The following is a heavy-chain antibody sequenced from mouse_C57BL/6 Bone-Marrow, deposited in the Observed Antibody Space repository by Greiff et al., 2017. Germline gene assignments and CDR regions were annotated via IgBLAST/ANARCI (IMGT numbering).Heavy chain of an antibody. CDR2: ISSGGDYI. D-gene: IGHD2-1*01. J-gene: IGHJ4*01. V-gene: IGHV5-9-1*02. CDR3: TNYGNYDAMDY. CDR1: GFTFSSYA. Sequence: EVHLVGSGEGLVKPGGSLKLSCAASGFTFSSYAMSWVRQTPEKRLEWVAYISSGGDYIYYADTVKGRFTISRDNARNTLYLQMSSLKSEDTAMYYCTNYGNYDAMDYWGQGTSVTVSS.